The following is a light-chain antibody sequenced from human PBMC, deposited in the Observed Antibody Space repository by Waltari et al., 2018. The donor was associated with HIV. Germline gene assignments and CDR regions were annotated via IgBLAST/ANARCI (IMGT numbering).Light chain of an antibody. CDR1: RPNSGTGYD. Sequence: QSVLTQAPSVSGAPGQRVTISRTGSRPNSGTGYDVNWYQQLPGTAPKLLIYANNQRPSGVPARFSGSKSATSASLVITGLQAEDEADYYCQSYDSSLNGHVVFGGGTKVTVL. J-gene: IGLJ2*01. V-gene: IGLV1-40*01. CDR2: ANN. CDR3: QSYDSSLNGHVV.